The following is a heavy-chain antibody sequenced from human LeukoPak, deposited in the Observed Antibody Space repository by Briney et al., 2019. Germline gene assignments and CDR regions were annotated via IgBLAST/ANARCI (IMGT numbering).Heavy chain of an antibody. CDR2: IYYSGST. J-gene: IGHJ5*02. Sequence: SETLSLTCAVYGGSFSDYYWSWIRQPPGKGLEWIGYIYYSGSTNYNPSLKSRVTISVDTSKNQFSLKLSSVTAADTAVYYCARLQNYYDSSGYYLNWFDPWGQGTLVTVSS. V-gene: IGHV4-59*12. CDR3: ARLQNYYDSSGYYLNWFDP. D-gene: IGHD3-22*01. CDR1: GGSFSDYY.